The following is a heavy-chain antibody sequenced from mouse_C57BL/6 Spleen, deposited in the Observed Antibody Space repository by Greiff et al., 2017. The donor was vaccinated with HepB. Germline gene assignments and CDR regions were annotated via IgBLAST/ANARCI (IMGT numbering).Heavy chain of an antibody. Sequence: EVKVVESEGGLVQPGRSMKLSCTASGFTFSDYYMAWVRQVPEKGLEWVANINYDGSSTYYLDSLKSRFIISRDNAKNILYLQMSSLKSEDTATYYCARDGGMGFAYWGQGTLVTVSA. V-gene: IGHV5-16*01. CDR2: INYDGSST. CDR3: ARDGGMGFAY. J-gene: IGHJ3*01. D-gene: IGHD2-3*01. CDR1: GFTFSDYY.